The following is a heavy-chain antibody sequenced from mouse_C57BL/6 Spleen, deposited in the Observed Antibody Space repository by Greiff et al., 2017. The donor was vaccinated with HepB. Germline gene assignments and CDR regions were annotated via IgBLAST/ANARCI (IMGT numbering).Heavy chain of an antibody. CDR1: GYTFTSYW. Sequence: VQLQQPGAELVRPGSSVKLSCKASGYTFTSYWMHWVKQRPIQGLEWIGNIDPSDSETHYNQKFKDKATLTVDKSSSTAYMQLSSLTSEDSAVYYCARGLTGTDYFDYWGQGTTLTVSS. CDR2: IDPSDSET. J-gene: IGHJ2*01. CDR3: ARGLTGTDYFDY. V-gene: IGHV1-52*01. D-gene: IGHD4-1*01.